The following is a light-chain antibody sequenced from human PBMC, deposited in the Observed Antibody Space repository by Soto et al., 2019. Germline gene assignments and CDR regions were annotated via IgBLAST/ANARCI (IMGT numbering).Light chain of an antibody. CDR2: VEVRGDY. CDR1: SWHRTNT. CDR3: ETWDSKNRV. Sequence: QPVLTQSSSASASLGSSVRLTCTLSSWHRTNTIAWHQQQPGKAPRFLMKVEVRGDYKKESGVPDRFSGSSSGPDRYLSISNLQSEDEADYYCETWDSKNRVFGGGTKLTVL. J-gene: IGLJ2*01. V-gene: IGLV4-60*03.